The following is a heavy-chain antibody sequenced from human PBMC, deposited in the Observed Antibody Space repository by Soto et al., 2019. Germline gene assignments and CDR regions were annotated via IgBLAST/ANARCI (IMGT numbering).Heavy chain of an antibody. V-gene: IGHV5-10-1*01. J-gene: IGHJ4*02. CDR1: GYSFTSYW. CDR2: IDPSDSDT. CDR3: TRGHGWVDY. D-gene: IGHD6-19*01. Sequence: GESLKISCKGSGYSFTSYWISWVRQMPGKGLEWMGRIDPSDSDTDYSPSFQGHVTISVDKSITTTYLQWGSLKSSDTAIYYCTRGHGWVDYWGQGTLVTVSS.